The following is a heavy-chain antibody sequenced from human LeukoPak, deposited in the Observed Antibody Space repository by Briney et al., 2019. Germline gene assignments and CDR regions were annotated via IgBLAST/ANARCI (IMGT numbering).Heavy chain of an antibody. CDR3: AKDLSGYSYGWSFDI. Sequence: GGSLRLSCAASGFTFSSYAMSWVSQAPGKGLEWVSAISGSGGSTYYADSVKGRFTISRDNSKNTLYLQMNSLRAEDTAVYYCAKDLSGYSYGWSFDIWGQGTMVTVSS. V-gene: IGHV3-23*01. CDR1: GFTFSSYA. J-gene: IGHJ3*02. CDR2: ISGSGGST. D-gene: IGHD5-18*01.